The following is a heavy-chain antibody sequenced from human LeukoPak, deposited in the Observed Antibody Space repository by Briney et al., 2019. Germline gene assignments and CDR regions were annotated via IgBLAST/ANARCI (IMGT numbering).Heavy chain of an antibody. Sequence: GGSLRLSCAASGFTFSSYGMHWVRQAPGKGLEWVAVISYDGSNKYYADSVKGRFTISRDNSKNTLYLQMNSLRAEDTAVYYCARSVGYYFDYWGQGTLVTVSS. CDR3: ARSVGYYFDY. V-gene: IGHV3-30*03. J-gene: IGHJ4*02. CDR1: GFTFSSYG. D-gene: IGHD3-10*01. CDR2: ISYDGSNK.